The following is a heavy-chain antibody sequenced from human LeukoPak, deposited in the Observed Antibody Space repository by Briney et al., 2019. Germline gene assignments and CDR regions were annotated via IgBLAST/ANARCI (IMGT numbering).Heavy chain of an antibody. V-gene: IGHV3-49*03. D-gene: IGHD3-22*01. Sequence: GGSLRLSCTASGFTFGDYAMSWFRQAPGKGLEWVGFIRSKAYGGTTGYAASVKGRFTISRDDSKSIAYLQMNSLKTEDTAVYYCSRAKSNYYDSSAPNYWGRGTLVTVSS. CDR2: IRSKAYGGTT. CDR3: SRAKSNYYDSSAPNY. CDR1: GFTFGDYA. J-gene: IGHJ4*02.